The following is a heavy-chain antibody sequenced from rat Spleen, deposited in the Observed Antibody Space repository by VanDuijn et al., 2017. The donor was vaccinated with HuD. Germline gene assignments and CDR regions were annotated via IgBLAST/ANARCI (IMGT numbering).Heavy chain of an antibody. CDR1: GFTFSHYD. V-gene: IGHV5-29*01. CDR3: ARRGNYYVMDA. CDR2: ISYDGTAT. J-gene: IGHJ4*01. Sequence: EVQLVESGGDLVQPGRSLKLTCAASGFTFSHYDMAWVRQAPTKGLEWVASISYDGTATYYRDSVKGRFTLSRDNAKNTQYLQMDSLRSEDTATYYCARRGNYYVMDAWGQGASVTVSS.